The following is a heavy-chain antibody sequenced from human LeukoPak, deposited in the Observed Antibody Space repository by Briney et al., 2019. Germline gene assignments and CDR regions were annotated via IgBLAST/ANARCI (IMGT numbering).Heavy chain of an antibody. Sequence: KPSETLSLTCTVSDTSINTYYWSWIRQPAGKGLEWIGHIYATGTTNYNPSLNSRVTMSIDTSKNQFSLNLRSVTAADTAVYYCARVNGVSRSYAFDIWGQGTMVTVSS. CDR2: IYATGTT. D-gene: IGHD2-8*01. J-gene: IGHJ3*02. V-gene: IGHV4-4*07. CDR3: ARVNGVSRSYAFDI. CDR1: DTSINTYY.